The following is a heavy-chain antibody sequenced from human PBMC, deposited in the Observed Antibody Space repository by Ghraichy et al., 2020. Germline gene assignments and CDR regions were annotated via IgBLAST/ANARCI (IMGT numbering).Heavy chain of an antibody. V-gene: IGHV3-23*01. CDR2: ISVGGDIT. J-gene: IGHJ6*02. Sequence: ETLSLTCAASGFTFSNYALHWVRQAPGKGPEWVSAISVGGDITFYADSVKGRFTISRDNSKNTLYLQMSTLRAEDTAIYYCVTRGHSGYLYAYYGLDVWGQGTTVTVSS. D-gene: IGHD5-12*01. CDR1: GFTFSNYA. CDR3: VTRGHSGYLYAYYGLDV.